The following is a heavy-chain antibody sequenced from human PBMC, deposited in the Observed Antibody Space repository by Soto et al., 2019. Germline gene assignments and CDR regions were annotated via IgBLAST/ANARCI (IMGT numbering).Heavy chain of an antibody. CDR2: FRESGGTT. CDR1: GFSFSSSA. J-gene: IGHJ4*02. CDR3: TKDSHWAIISPTRDY. V-gene: IGHV3-23*01. Sequence: VQLWDSGGGLVQPGGSLRHSCAASGFSFSSSAMSWVRQAPGQRLEWVSTFRESGGTTHYADPVKGRFTISRDTSNNILFLQMNSLRAEDTAIYYCTKDSHWAIISPTRDYWGQGTLVTVSS. D-gene: IGHD2-2*01.